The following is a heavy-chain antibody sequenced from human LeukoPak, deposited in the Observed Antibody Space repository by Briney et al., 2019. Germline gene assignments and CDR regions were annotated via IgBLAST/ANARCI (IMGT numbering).Heavy chain of an antibody. J-gene: IGHJ4*02. Sequence: ASVKVSCKTSGYSFTGYYIHWVRQAPGQGLEWMGWINPSSGGTNYAQKFLGRVTMTRDTSVTTASMELGSLRSDDTAIYYCARILGTTDPFDYWGQGTLVTVSS. D-gene: IGHD1-1*01. V-gene: IGHV1-2*02. CDR2: INPSSGGT. CDR3: ARILGTTDPFDY. CDR1: GYSFTGYY.